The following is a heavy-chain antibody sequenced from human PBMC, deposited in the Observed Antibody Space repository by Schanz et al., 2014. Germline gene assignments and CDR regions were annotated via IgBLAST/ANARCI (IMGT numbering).Heavy chain of an antibody. CDR2: SASGGGP. CDR1: GFTVSNSY. J-gene: IGHJ4*02. D-gene: IGHD3-3*01. CDR3: ARGVRIDY. V-gene: IGHV3-53*01. Sequence: DVQLVESGGGLVQPGGSLRLSCAASGFTVSNSYIHWVRQAPGKGLEWVSLVSASGGGPFYADSVKGRFTISRDNSKNTLYLQMNSLRAEDTAVYYCARGVRIDYWGQGTLVTVSS.